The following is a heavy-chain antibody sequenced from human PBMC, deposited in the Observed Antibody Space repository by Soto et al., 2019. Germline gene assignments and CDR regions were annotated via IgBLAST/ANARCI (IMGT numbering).Heavy chain of an antibody. Sequence: GESLKISCKGSGYSFTSYWIGWVRQMPGKGLEWMGIIYPGDSDTRYSPSFQGQVTISADKSISTAYLQWSSLKASDTAMYYCARLEFGVYSGKPYYFAYCGQGPLVTVCS. CDR1: GYSFTSYW. CDR2: IYPGDSDT. V-gene: IGHV5-51*01. D-gene: IGHD1-26*01. J-gene: IGHJ4*02. CDR3: ARLEFGVYSGKPYYFAY.